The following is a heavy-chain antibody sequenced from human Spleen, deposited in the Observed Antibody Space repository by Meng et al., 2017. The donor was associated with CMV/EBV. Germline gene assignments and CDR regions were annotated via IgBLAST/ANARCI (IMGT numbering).Heavy chain of an antibody. V-gene: IGHV1-18*01. CDR2: ISAYNGNT. J-gene: IGHJ5*02. Sequence: QGQLVQSGAEVKKPRASVKVSCKAAGYTFTSYGISWVRQAPGQGLEWMGWISAYNGNTNYAQKLQGRVTMTTDTSTSTAYMELRSLRSDDTAVYYCARGYYDSSGAYRGDWFDPWGQGTLVTVSS. D-gene: IGHD3-22*01. CDR3: ARGYYDSSGAYRGDWFDP. CDR1: GYTFTSYG.